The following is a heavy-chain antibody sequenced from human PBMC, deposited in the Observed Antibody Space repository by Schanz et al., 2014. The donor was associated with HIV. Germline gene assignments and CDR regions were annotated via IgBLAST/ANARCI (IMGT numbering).Heavy chain of an antibody. Sequence: EVQLLESGGGLVQPGGSLRLSCAASGFTFSSYAMSWVRQAPGKGLEWVSTISGSGGRTYYADSVKGRFTISRDNSKSTLFLQMNSLRAEDTAVYYCAKVPVAHYYYGMDVWGQGTTVTVSS. CDR3: AKVPVAHYYYGMDV. CDR1: GFTFSSYA. V-gene: IGHV3-23*01. J-gene: IGHJ6*02. CDR2: ISGSGGRT.